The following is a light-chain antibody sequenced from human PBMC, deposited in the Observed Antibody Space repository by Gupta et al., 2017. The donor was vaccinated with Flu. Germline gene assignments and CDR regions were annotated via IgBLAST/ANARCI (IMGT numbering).Light chain of an antibody. CDR1: STDVGKYNL. V-gene: IGLV2-23*01. Sequence: HSALTQPASVSGSPGHSVTISCTGTSTDVGKYNLVSWDRQHPGQAPKLMIYEGSRRPSGLSARFSCSKSGTTSSLTISVLHADDDAYYYYCSYVSINTWVFGGGTTLTVL. CDR3: CSYVSINTWV. J-gene: IGLJ3*02. CDR2: EGS.